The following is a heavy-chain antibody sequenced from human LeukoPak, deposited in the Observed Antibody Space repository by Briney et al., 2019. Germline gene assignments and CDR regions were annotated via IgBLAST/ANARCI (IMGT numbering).Heavy chain of an antibody. D-gene: IGHD6-19*01. CDR2: MNPDSGNT. CDR3: ARDCDIAVAGFDYFDY. CDR1: GHTFTSYD. Sequence: ASVKVSCKASGHTFTSYDINWVRQATGQGLEWMGWMNPDSGNTGYAQKFQGRVTMTRNPSISTAHMELSSLRSEDTAVYYCARDCDIAVAGFDYFDYWGQGTLVTVSS. V-gene: IGHV1-8*01. J-gene: IGHJ4*02.